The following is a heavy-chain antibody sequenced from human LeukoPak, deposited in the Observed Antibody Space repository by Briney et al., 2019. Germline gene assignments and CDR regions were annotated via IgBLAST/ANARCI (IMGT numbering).Heavy chain of an antibody. CDR3: ARGGGYTYGYTPYYFDH. CDR1: GFTVSSSF. V-gene: IGHV3-30-3*01. D-gene: IGHD5-18*01. Sequence: GGSLRLSCVGSGFTVSSSFMSWVRQAPGKGLEWVAVISYDGSNKHYADSVKGRFTISRDDAKNTLYLQMNSLRAEDTAVHYCARGGGYTYGYTPYYFDHWGQGTLVTVSS. J-gene: IGHJ4*02. CDR2: ISYDGSNK.